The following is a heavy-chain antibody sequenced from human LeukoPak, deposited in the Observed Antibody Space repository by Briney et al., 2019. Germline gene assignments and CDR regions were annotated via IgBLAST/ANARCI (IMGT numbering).Heavy chain of an antibody. CDR2: IWYDGSNK. CDR1: GFTFSSYG. Sequence: PGGSLRLSCAASGFTFSSYGMHWVRQAPGKGLEWVAVIWYDGSNKYYADSVKGRFTISRDSSKNTLYLPMNSLRAEDTAVYYCARAGSSSSIGWYHYYYMDVWGKGPRSPSP. CDR3: ARAGSSSSIGWYHYYYMDV. V-gene: IGHV3-33*01. J-gene: IGHJ6*03. D-gene: IGHD6-6*01.